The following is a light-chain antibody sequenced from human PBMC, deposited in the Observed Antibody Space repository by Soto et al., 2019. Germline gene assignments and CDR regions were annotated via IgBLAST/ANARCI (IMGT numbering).Light chain of an antibody. CDR3: SSYTSSSTV. J-gene: IGLJ2*01. CDR2: DVS. CDR1: SSDVGGYNY. V-gene: IGLV2-14*01. Sequence: QSVLTPPASVSGSPGQSITISCTGTSSDVGGYNYVSWYQQHPGKAPKLMIYDVSNRPSGVSNRFSGSKSGNTASLTISGLQAEDEADYYCSSYTSSSTVFGGGTKLTVL.